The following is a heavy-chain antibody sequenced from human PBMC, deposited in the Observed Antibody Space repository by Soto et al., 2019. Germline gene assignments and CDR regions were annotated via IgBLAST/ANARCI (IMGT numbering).Heavy chain of an antibody. D-gene: IGHD4-17*01. CDR3: AKDQRSTATTVLDY. V-gene: IGHV3-23*01. Sequence: GGSLRLSCAASGFTFSSYGMSWVRQAPGKGLEWVSVISASGSTTYYADSVKGRFAISRDNSKNTLYLQMDSLRVDDTAVYYCAKDQRSTATTVLDYWGQGTLVTVSS. CDR1: GFTFSSYG. CDR2: ISASGSTT. J-gene: IGHJ4*02.